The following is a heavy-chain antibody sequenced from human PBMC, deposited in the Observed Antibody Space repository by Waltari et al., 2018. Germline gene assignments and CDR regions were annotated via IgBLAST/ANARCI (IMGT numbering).Heavy chain of an antibody. J-gene: IGHJ4*02. CDR3: ASHIAAAGYFDY. Sequence: QVQLQESGPGLVKPSETLSLTCTVSGGSISSYYWSWIRQPPGKGLEWIGYIYYSGSTNDNPDLKSRVTISVDTSKNQFSLKLSSVTAADTAGYYCASHIAAAGYFDYWGQGTLVTVSS. V-gene: IGHV4-59*01. D-gene: IGHD6-13*01. CDR1: GGSISSYY. CDR2: IYYSGST.